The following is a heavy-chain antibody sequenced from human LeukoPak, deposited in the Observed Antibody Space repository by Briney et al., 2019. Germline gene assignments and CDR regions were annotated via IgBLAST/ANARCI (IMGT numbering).Heavy chain of an antibody. V-gene: IGHV3-30-3*01. CDR3: ARHLPAAMFIAAAGIDY. CDR1: GFTFSSYA. CDR2: ISYDGSNK. J-gene: IGHJ4*02. Sequence: GGSLRLSCAASGFTFSSYAMHWVRQAPGKGLEWVAVISYDGSNKYYADSVKGRFTISRDNSKNTLYLQMNSLRAEDTAVYYCARHLPAAMFIAAAGIDYWGQGTLVTVSS. D-gene: IGHD6-13*01.